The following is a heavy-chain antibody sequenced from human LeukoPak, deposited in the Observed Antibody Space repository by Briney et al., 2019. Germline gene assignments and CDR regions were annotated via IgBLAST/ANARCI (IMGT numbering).Heavy chain of an antibody. J-gene: IGHJ6*03. CDR3: ARIKVDYYYYMDV. V-gene: IGHV4-4*07. CDR1: GDSVSSYY. CDR2: IYTSGTT. Sequence: PSETLSLTCTVSGDSVSSYYWSWIRQPAGKGLEWIGLIYTSGTTKYNSYFNSRVTISVDKSKNQFSLKLRSVTAADTAVYYCARIKVDYYYYMDVWGKGTTVTVSS.